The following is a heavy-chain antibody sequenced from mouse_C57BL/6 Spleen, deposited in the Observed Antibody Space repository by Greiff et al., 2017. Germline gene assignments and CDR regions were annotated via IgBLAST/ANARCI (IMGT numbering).Heavy chain of an antibody. D-gene: IGHD1-1*01. CDR1: GYAFTNYL. CDR3: ASHYYGSSYDAMDY. V-gene: IGHV1-54*01. J-gene: IGHJ4*01. CDR2: INPGSGGT. Sequence: VQLQQSGAELVRPGTSVKVSCKASGYAFTNYLIEWVKQRPGQGLEWIGVINPGSGGTNYNEKFKGKATLTADKSSSTAYMQLSSLTSEDSAVYICASHYYGSSYDAMDYWGQGTSVTDSS.